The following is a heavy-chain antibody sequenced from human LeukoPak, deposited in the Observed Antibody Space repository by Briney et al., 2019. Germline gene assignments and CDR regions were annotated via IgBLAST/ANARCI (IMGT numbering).Heavy chain of an antibody. Sequence: GGSLRLSCAASGFTFSSYWMHWVRQAPGKGLVWVSRINSDGSSTNYADSVKGRFTISRDNAKNTLYLQMNSLRAEDTALYYCASLGYSKGYYYGMDVWGQGTTVTVSS. CDR2: INSDGSST. D-gene: IGHD4-11*01. CDR1: GFTFSSYW. CDR3: ASLGYSKGYYYGMDV. J-gene: IGHJ6*02. V-gene: IGHV3-74*01.